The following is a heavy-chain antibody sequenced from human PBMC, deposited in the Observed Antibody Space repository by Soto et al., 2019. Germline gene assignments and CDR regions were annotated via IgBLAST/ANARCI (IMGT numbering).Heavy chain of an antibody. CDR3: ARHGPGQLWYFDY. CDR2: IYYSGST. D-gene: IGHD2-21*01. Sequence: KTSETLSLTCTVSGGSISSSSYYWGWIRQPPGKGLEWIGSIYYSGSTYYNPSLKSRVTISVDTSKNQFSLKLSSVTAADTAVYYCARHGPGQLWYFDYWGQGTLVTVSS. V-gene: IGHV4-39*01. CDR1: GGSISSSSYY. J-gene: IGHJ4*02.